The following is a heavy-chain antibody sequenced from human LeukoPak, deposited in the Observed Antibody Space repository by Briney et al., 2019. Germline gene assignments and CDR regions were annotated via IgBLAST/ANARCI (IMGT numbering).Heavy chain of an antibody. D-gene: IGHD6-19*01. CDR3: ARVGPDNSGSIDY. J-gene: IGHJ4*02. CDR1: VFTFSSYW. V-gene: IGHV3-7*01. CDR2: IKQDGSEK. Sequence: PGGSLRLSCAASVFTFSSYWMSWVRQAPGKGLEWVANIKQDGSEKYYVDSVKGRFTISRDNAKNSLSLQMNSLRAEDTAMYYCARVGPDNSGSIDYWGQGTRVTVSS.